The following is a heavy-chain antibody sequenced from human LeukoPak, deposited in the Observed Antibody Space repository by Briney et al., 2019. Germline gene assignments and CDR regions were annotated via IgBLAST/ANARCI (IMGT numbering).Heavy chain of an antibody. CDR2: INIGGTNT. CDR3: ATDGAGFDT. V-gene: IGHV3-11*01. CDR1: GFTFNDYY. Sequence: GGSLRLSCAASGFTFNDYYMSWIRQAPGKGLEWLSYINIGGTNTHYADSVKGRFTISRDNAERSLYLEMNNLRAEDTAVYYCATDGAGFDTWGQGVLVTVSS. J-gene: IGHJ5*02.